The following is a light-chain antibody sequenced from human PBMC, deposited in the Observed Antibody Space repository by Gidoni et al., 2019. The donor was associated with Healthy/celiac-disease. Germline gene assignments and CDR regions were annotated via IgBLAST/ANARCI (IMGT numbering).Light chain of an antibody. CDR3: QQWYRTPLT. CDR1: QGISNS. Sequence: DIRMTQSPSSLSASVGDTVTSTCRASQGISNSLAWYQQKPGKAPKLLLYAASRWETGVPSRFSGSGSGTDYILTISGLQPEDFATYYCQQWYRTPLTFGPGTKLEIE. CDR2: AAS. J-gene: IGKJ2*01. V-gene: IGKV1-NL1*01.